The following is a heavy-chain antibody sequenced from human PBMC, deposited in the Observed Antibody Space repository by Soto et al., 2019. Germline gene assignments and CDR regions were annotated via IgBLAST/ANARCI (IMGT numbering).Heavy chain of an antibody. J-gene: IGHJ4*01. V-gene: IGHV3-15*07. CDR2: VKSKTDGGTT. CDR3: TTDSYMTNIIVRFDY. D-gene: IGHD4-17*01. CDR1: GFIFSNAW. Sequence: GGSLRLSCAASGFIFSNAWINWVRQAPGKGLEWVGRVKSKTDGGTTDFAAPAKGRFAISRDDSKNMVYLGMNSLKTEDTAIYYCTTDSYMTNIIVRFDYWGHGTLVTVSS.